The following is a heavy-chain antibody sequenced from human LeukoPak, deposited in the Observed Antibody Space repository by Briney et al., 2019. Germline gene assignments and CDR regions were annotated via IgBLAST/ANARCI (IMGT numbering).Heavy chain of an antibody. V-gene: IGHV4-59*01. CDR3: ARDRGSRGYYYNGMDV. CDR1: GGSISSYY. D-gene: IGHD2-15*01. J-gene: IGHJ6*02. Sequence: PSETLSLTCTVSGGSISSYYWSWIRQPPGKGLEWIGYIYYSGSTNYNPSLKSRVTISVDTSKNQFSLKLSSVTAADTAVYYCARDRGSRGYYYNGMDVWGQGTTVTVSS. CDR2: IYYSGST.